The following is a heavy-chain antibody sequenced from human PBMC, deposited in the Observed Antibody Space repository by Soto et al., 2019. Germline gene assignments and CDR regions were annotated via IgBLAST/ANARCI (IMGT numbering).Heavy chain of an antibody. V-gene: IGHV3-23*01. CDR2: FRSSGDGGTT. J-gene: IGHJ4*02. CDR3: ARDPYYDSSGYHPYYFDY. D-gene: IGHD3-22*01. Sequence: GGSLRLSCAASGFTFSSYSMSWVRQAPGKGLEWVSGFRSSGDGGTTYYADSVKGRFTISRDNSKNTLYLQMNSLRAEDTAVYYCARDPYYDSSGYHPYYFDYWGQGTLVTVSS. CDR1: GFTFSSYS.